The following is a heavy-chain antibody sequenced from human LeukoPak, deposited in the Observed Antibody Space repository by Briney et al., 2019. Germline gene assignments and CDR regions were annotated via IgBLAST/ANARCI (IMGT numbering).Heavy chain of an antibody. V-gene: IGHV4-34*01. CDR3: ARGAYDYVWGSYRPFDY. CDR1: GGSISSYY. D-gene: IGHD3-16*02. Sequence: SETLSLTCTVSGGSISSYYWSWIRQPPGEGLEWIGEINHSGSTNYNPSLKSRVTISVDTSKNQFSLKLSSVTAADTAVYYCARGAYDYVWGSYRPFDYWGQGTLVTVSS. CDR2: INHSGST. J-gene: IGHJ4*02.